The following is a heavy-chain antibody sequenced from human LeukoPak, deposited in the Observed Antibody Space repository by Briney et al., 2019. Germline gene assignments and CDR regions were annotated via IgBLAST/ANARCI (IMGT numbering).Heavy chain of an antibody. CDR3: VRDDRSDSGYYYDNY. CDR1: GFSFTNYW. V-gene: IGHV3-7*01. D-gene: IGHD3-16*01. Sequence: GGSLRLSCAAPGFSFTNYWMGWVRQAPGKGLEYVGNIKQDGSETYYVDSLRGRFTISRDNAKNSLYLQMNSLRVEDTAVYYCVRDDRSDSGYYYDNYWGQGTLVTVSS. CDR2: IKQDGSET. J-gene: IGHJ4*02.